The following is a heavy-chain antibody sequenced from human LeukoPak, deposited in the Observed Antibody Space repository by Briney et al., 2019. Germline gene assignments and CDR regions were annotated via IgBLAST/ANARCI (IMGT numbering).Heavy chain of an antibody. J-gene: IGHJ4*01. CDR3: ARDPTYYLRYGYFDS. CDR1: GFTFSTSA. CDR2: INNVRSHI. Sequence: PGGSLRLSCAASGFTFSTSAMNWVRQAPGKGLEWVSSINNVRSHIYYADSVGGRFTISRDNANNVLYLQMNSLRAEDTAVYYCARDPTYYLRYGYFDSWGHGTLVTVSS. V-gene: IGHV3-21*06. D-gene: IGHD1-26*01.